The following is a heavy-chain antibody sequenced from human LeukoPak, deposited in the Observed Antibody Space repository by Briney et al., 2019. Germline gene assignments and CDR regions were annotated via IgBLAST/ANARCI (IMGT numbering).Heavy chain of an antibody. CDR1: GFTFSDYN. D-gene: IGHD4-17*01. CDR3: AKVYGDYQEYFQH. J-gene: IGHJ1*01. CDR2: ISRSGSTK. V-gene: IGHV3-11*04. Sequence: GGSLRLSCAASGFTFSDYNMRWIRQAPGKGLEWVSSISRSGSTKYYADSVKGRFTISRDNAKNTLYLQMNSLRAEDTAVYYCAKVYGDYQEYFQHWGQGTLVTVSS.